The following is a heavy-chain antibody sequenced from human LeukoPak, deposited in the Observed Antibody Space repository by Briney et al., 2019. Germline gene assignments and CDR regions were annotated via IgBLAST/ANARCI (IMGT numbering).Heavy chain of an antibody. CDR1: GGSISSGGYY. J-gene: IGHJ6*02. D-gene: IGHD2-15*01. Sequence: PSETLSLTCSVSGGSISSGGYYWSWIRQHPGTGLEWIGYIYYRGCTYYNPSLKSRVTISVDTAKNQFSLELSSVTAAVTTVYYCARALGCSGGSCDAVPPGVDVWGQGTTVTVSS. V-gene: IGHV4-31*03. CDR3: ARALGCSGGSCDAVPPGVDV. CDR2: IYYRGCT.